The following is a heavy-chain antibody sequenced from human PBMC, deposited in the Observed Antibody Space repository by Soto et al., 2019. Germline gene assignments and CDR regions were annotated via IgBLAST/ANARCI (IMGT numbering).Heavy chain of an antibody. J-gene: IGHJ4*02. V-gene: IGHV4-34*01. CDR2: INHLTTT. D-gene: IGHD5-18*01. Sequence: PSETLSLTCAVYGGSFSSYHWSWIRLTPGKGLEWIGEINHLTTTNYNPSLKSRVIISLDTPKNQFSLKLSSVTAADTAVYYCARGYDTALAPIFWGQGILVTVSS. CDR1: GGSFSSYH. CDR3: ARGYDTALAPIF.